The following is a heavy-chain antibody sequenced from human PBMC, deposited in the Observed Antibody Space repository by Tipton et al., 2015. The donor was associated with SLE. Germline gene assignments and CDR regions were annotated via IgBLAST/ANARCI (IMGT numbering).Heavy chain of an antibody. Sequence: TLSLTCTVSAGSISSSSYYWGWIRQPPGKGLEWIGYIYYSGSTNYNPSLKSRVTISVDTSKNQFSLKLSSVTAADTAVYYCARSDYGDDYWYSDLWGRGTLVTVSS. CDR1: AGSISSSSYY. CDR2: IYYSGST. V-gene: IGHV4-61*05. D-gene: IGHD4-17*01. CDR3: ARSDYGDDYWYSDL. J-gene: IGHJ2*01.